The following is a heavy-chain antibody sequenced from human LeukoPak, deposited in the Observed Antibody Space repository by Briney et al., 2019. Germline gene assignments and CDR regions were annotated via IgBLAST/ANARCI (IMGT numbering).Heavy chain of an antibody. V-gene: IGHV4-34*01. CDR2: INHSGST. CDR3: ARLTISKRLDY. J-gene: IGHJ4*02. Sequence: PSETLSLTCAVYGGSFSGYYWSWIRQPPGKGLEWIGEINHSGSTNYNPSLKSRVTISVDTSKNQFSLKLSSVTAADTAVYYCARLTISKRLDYWGQGTLVTVSS. D-gene: IGHD3-9*01. CDR1: GGSFSGYY.